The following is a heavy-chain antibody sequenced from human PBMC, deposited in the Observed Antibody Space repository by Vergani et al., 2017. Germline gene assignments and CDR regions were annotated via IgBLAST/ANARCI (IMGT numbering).Heavy chain of an antibody. Sequence: QVQLVESGGGVVQPGRSLRLSCAASGFTFSSYGMHWVRQAPGKGLEWVAVIWYDGSNKYYADSVKGRFTISRDNSKNTLYLQMNSLRAEDTAVYYCARAMEENNDYGDYIVPGCVDYWGQGTLVTVSS. CDR2: IWYDGSNK. J-gene: IGHJ4*02. V-gene: IGHV3-33*01. D-gene: IGHD4-17*01. CDR1: GFTFSSYG. CDR3: ARAMEENNDYGDYIVPGCVDY.